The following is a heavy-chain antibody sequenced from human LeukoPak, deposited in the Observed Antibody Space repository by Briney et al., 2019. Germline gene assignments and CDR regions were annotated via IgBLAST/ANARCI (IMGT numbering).Heavy chain of an antibody. V-gene: IGHV3-74*01. CDR2: IKYDGSST. CDR1: GFIFSDYW. CDR3: ARGGRFAYFLDY. D-gene: IGHD2-21*01. J-gene: IGHJ4*02. Sequence: GGSLRLSCAASGFIFSDYWMHWVRQGPGKGLEWVSRIKYDGSSTSYADSVKGRFTISRDNAKNTVYVHMNSLRDEDTAVYYCARGGRFAYFLDYWGQGTPVTVSS.